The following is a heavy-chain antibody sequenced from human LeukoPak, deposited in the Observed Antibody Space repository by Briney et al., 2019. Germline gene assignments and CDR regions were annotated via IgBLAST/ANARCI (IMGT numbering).Heavy chain of an antibody. D-gene: IGHD3-3*01. V-gene: IGHV1-18*01. CDR1: GYTFTSYG. CDR3: ARVGSYDFWSGYQYYFDY. J-gene: IGHJ4*02. Sequence: ASVKVSCKASGYTFTSYGISWVRQAPGQGLEWMGWISAYNGNTNYAQKLQGRVTMTTDTSTSTAYMELMSLRSDDTAVYYCARVGSYDFWSGYQYYFDYWGQGTLVTVSS. CDR2: ISAYNGNT.